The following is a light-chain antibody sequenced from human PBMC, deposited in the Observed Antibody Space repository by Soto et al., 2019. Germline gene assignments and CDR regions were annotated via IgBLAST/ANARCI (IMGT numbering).Light chain of an antibody. J-gene: IGKJ4*01. CDR2: EAS. V-gene: IGKV1-9*01. Sequence: IQLTQSPSSLSASVGDRVTITCRASQGINSYLAWYQQKPGKVPQLLISEASILQSGVPSRFSGSGSGTDFTLTISSLQAEDFATYYCQQTRSYPSTFGGGTKVEIK. CDR1: QGINSY. CDR3: QQTRSYPST.